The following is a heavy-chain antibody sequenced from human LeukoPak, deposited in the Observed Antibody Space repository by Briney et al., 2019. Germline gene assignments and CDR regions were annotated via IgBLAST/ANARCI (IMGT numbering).Heavy chain of an antibody. CDR2: MNPNSGNT. CDR1: GYTFTSYD. V-gene: IGHV1-8*01. Sequence: GASVKVSCKASGYTFTSYDINGEPQATGQGLEWMGWMNPNSGNTGYAQKFQGRVTMTRDTSISTAYMELSSLRSEDTAVYYCAKAGIVATMNADWFDLWARGTLVTVSS. J-gene: IGHJ5*02. CDR3: AKAGIVATMNADWFDL. D-gene: IGHD5-12*01.